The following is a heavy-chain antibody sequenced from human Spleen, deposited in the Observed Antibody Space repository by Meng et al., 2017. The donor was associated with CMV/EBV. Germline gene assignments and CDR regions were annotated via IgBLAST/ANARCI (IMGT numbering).Heavy chain of an antibody. CDR3: AREGLVGDLRYFDL. D-gene: IGHD3-16*01. J-gene: IGHJ2*01. CDR1: GYTFTGYY. Sequence: VPLVQAGAEVKKPGASVQVSCKASGYTFTGYYMHWVRQAPGQGLEWMGRINPNSGGANYAQKFQGRVTMTRDTSISTAYMELSRLRSDDTAVYYCAREGLVGDLRYFDLWGRGTLVTVSS. CDR2: INPNSGGA. V-gene: IGHV1-2*06.